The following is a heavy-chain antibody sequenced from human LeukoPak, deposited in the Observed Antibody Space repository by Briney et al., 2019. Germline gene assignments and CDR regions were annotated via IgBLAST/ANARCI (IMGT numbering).Heavy chain of an antibody. CDR1: GFTFSSYS. V-gene: IGHV3-48*01. D-gene: IGHD2-2*01. Sequence: PGGSLRLSCAASGFTFSSYSMNWVRQAPGKGLEWVSYISSSSSTIYYADSVKGRFTISRDNAKNSLYLQMNSLRAEDTAVYYCARAVCSSTSCYVYYYYGMDVWGQGTTVTVS. J-gene: IGHJ6*02. CDR2: ISSSSSTI. CDR3: ARAVCSSTSCYVYYYYGMDV.